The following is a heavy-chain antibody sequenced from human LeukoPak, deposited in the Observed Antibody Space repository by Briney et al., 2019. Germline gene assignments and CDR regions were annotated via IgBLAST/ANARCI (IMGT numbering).Heavy chain of an antibody. CDR3: ARHGGGSGSHAPDGFDI. D-gene: IGHD3-10*01. Sequence: GESLKISCQASGYSFSTYWIGWVRQMPGKGLEWMGMIYPGDSEIRYGPSFQGQVTISADKSSGYLQWDSLKASDTAMYYCARHGGGSGSHAPDGFDIWGQGTMVTVSS. CDR2: IYPGDSEI. V-gene: IGHV5-51*01. J-gene: IGHJ3*02. CDR1: GYSFSTYW.